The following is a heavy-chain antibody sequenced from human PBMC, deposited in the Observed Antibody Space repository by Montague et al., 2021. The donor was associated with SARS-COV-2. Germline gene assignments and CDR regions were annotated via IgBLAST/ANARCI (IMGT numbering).Heavy chain of an antibody. CDR1: GFTFSSYS. Sequence: SLRLSCAASGFTFSSYSMNWVRQAPGKGLEWVSSISSSSYIYYADSVKGRFTISRDNAKNSLYLQMNSLRAEDTAVYYCARDSTYSSGWFFDYWGQGTLVTVSS. CDR2: ISSSSYI. J-gene: IGHJ4*02. CDR3: ARDSTYSSGWFFDY. V-gene: IGHV3-21*01. D-gene: IGHD6-19*01.